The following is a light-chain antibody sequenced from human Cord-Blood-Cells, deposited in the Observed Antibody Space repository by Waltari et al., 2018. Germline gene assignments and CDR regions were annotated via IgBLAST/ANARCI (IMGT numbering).Light chain of an antibody. CDR1: SSDVGSYHL. Sequence: QSALTQPASVSGSPGQSITIPCTGTSSDVGSYHLVSWYQQHPGKAPKLMIYEVSKRPSGVSKRFSGSKSGNTASLTSSGLQAEDEADYYCCSYAGSSTYVVFGGGTKLTVL. CDR2: EVS. CDR3: CSYAGSSTYVV. J-gene: IGLJ2*01. V-gene: IGLV2-23*02.